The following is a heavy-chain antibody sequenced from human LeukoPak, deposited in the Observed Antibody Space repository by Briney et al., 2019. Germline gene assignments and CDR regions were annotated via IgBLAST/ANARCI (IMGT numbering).Heavy chain of an antibody. CDR2: VSSSTTYI. Sequence: GGSLRLSCAASGFTFSSYSMNWVRQAPGKGLEWVSSVSSSTTYIYYADSVKGRFTISRDNAKNSLYLQMNSLRADDTAVYFCARAHTFYDFWSGYFDYWGQGTLVTVSS. J-gene: IGHJ4*02. V-gene: IGHV3-21*01. D-gene: IGHD3-3*01. CDR3: ARAHTFYDFWSGYFDY. CDR1: GFTFSSYS.